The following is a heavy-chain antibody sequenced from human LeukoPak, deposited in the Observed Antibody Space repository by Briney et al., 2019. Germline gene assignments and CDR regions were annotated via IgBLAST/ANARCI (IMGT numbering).Heavy chain of an antibody. CDR1: GFTFTSYY. J-gene: IGHJ3*02. D-gene: IGHD5-12*01. CDR3: ASWRWLHGAFDI. Sequence: ASVKVSCKASGFTFTSYYIHWVRQAPGPGLEWMGMINPSSDSTTYAQKFQGRVTMTRDSSTSTVYMELSSLRSEDTAMYYCASWRWLHGAFDIWGQGTMVTVSS. V-gene: IGHV1-46*01. CDR2: INPSSDST.